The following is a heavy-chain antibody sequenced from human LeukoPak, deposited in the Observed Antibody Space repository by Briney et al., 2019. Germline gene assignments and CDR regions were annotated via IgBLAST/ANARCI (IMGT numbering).Heavy chain of an antibody. Sequence: PSETLSLTCAVSGYSISSGYYWGWIQQPPGKGLEWIGSIYHSGSTYYNPSLKSRVTISVDTSKNQFSLKLSSVTAADTAVYYCARRITMVRGVIISLLYFDYWGQGTLVTVSS. J-gene: IGHJ4*02. D-gene: IGHD3-10*01. CDR2: IYHSGST. CDR1: GYSISSGYY. CDR3: ARRITMVRGVIISLLYFDY. V-gene: IGHV4-38-2*01.